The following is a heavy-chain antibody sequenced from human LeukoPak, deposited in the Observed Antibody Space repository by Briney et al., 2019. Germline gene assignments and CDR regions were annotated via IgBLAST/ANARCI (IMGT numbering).Heavy chain of an antibody. CDR1: GGSISSGASD. V-gene: IGHV4-31*03. CDR3: ARAARQGFTMIVVPFFYFDL. Sequence: SETLSLTCTVSGGSISSGASDWGWIRQHPKRGLEWVGYINHSGSTYYNPSLGSRVTMSVDTSKNQFSLKLSSVTAADSAVYYCARAARQGFTMIVVPFFYFDLWGRGTLVAVSS. J-gene: IGHJ2*01. D-gene: IGHD3-22*01. CDR2: INHSGST.